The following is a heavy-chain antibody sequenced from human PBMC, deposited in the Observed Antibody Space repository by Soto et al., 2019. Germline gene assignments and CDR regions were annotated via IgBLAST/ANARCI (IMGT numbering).Heavy chain of an antibody. CDR1: GYSFTSYW. D-gene: IGHD2-8*01. J-gene: IGHJ6*02. V-gene: IGHV5-51*01. Sequence: GESLKISCKGSGYSFTSYWIGWVRQMPGKGLEWMGIIYPGDSDTRYSPSFQGQVTTSADKSISTAYLQWSSLKASDTAMYYCASQMVYAKNYYYYGMDVWGQGTTVTVSS. CDR3: ASQMVYAKNYYYYGMDV. CDR2: IYPGDSDT.